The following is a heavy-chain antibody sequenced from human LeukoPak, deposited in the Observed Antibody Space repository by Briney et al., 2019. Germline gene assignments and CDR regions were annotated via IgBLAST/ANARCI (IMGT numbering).Heavy chain of an antibody. CDR2: ISGSGATT. V-gene: IGHV3-23*01. CDR1: GLSFGVYA. Sequence: GGSLRLSCAASGLSFGVYAMSWVRQAPGKGLEWVSGISGSGATTFYADSVRGRFTISRDNAKNSLYLQMDSLRAEDTAVYYCAKDQEMATILVYFDYWGQGTLVTVSS. J-gene: IGHJ4*02. CDR3: AKDQEMATILVYFDY. D-gene: IGHD5-24*01.